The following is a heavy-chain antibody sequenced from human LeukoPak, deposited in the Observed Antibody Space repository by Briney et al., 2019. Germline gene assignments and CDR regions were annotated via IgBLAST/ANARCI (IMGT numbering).Heavy chain of an antibody. J-gene: IGHJ4*02. V-gene: IGHV3-53*01. CDR3: ASSPTMVRGVMVY. Sequence: GGSLRLSCAASGFTVSSNYMSWVRQAPGKGLEWVSVIYSGGSTYYADSVKGRFTISRDNSKNTLYLQMNSLRAEDTAVYYCASSPTMVRGVMVYWGQGTLDTVSS. D-gene: IGHD3-10*01. CDR2: IYSGGST. CDR1: GFTVSSNY.